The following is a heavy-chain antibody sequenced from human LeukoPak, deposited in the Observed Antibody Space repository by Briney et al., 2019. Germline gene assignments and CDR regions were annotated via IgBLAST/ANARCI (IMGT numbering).Heavy chain of an antibody. Sequence: KSSETLSLTCTVSGGSISSYYWSWLRQPPGKGLEWIGYIYYSGSTNYNPSLKSRVTISVDTSKNQFSLKLSSVTAADTAVYYCARDERGFDYWGQGTLVTVSS. V-gene: IGHV4-59*01. J-gene: IGHJ4*02. CDR1: GGSISSYY. CDR2: IYYSGST. CDR3: ARDERGFDY.